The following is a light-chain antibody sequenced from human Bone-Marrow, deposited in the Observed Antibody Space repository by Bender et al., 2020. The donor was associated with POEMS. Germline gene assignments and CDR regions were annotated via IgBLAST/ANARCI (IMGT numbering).Light chain of an antibody. Sequence: QSALSQPASVSGSPGQSITISCTGTSSDVGSYNYVSWYQQHPGQAPKLIIYEVTKRPSGVPDRFSGSKSGNTASLTVSGLRAEDEADYYCSSHAGRNHFCVFGSGTRVTVL. CDR3: SSHAGRNHFCV. J-gene: IGLJ1*01. CDR1: SSDVGSYNY. V-gene: IGLV2-8*01. CDR2: EVT.